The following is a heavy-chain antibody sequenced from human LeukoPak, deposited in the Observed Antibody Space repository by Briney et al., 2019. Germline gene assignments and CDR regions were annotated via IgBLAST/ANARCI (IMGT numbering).Heavy chain of an antibody. V-gene: IGHV3-9*01. CDR3: AKSIAAAAPFDY. Sequence: GGSLRLSCAASGFTFDDYAMRWVRQAPGKGLEWVSCISWNSGSICYPESVKGRFTISRDNAKNSLYLQMNSLRAEDTALYYCAKSIAAAAPFDYWGQGTLVSVSS. CDR1: GFTFDDYA. D-gene: IGHD6-13*01. CDR2: ISWNSGSI. J-gene: IGHJ4*02.